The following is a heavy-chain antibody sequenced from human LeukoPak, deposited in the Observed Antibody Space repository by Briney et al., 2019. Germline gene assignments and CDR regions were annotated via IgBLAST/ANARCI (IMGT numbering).Heavy chain of an antibody. Sequence: PGGSLRLSCAASRFIFSNYGMNWVRQAPGKGLEWVAVISYDGSKKNYVDSVKGRFTIPRDNSKNTLYLQMNSLRAEDTAVYYCARDGRATSWLGTYYYYYYGMDVWGQGTTVTVSS. CDR1: RFIFSNYG. D-gene: IGHD6-19*01. CDR3: ARDGRATSWLGTYYYYYYGMDV. J-gene: IGHJ6*02. V-gene: IGHV3-30*03. CDR2: ISYDGSKK.